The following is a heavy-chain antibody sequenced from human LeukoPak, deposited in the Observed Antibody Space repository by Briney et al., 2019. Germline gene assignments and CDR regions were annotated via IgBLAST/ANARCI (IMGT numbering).Heavy chain of an antibody. Sequence: SETLSLTCTVSGGSINSGGYYWSWIRQHPGKGLEWIGYISHSGSTSYNPSLKSRVTISVDTSNNEFSLRLTSVTAADTAVYYCARGGYYHDTCGPLDYWGQGTLVTVSS. J-gene: IGHJ4*02. CDR2: ISHSGST. CDR1: GGSINSGGYY. CDR3: ARGGYYHDTCGPLDY. V-gene: IGHV4-31*03. D-gene: IGHD3-22*01.